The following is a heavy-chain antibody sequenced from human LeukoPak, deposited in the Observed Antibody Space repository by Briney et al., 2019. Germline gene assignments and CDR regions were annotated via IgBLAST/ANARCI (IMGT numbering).Heavy chain of an antibody. CDR2: ISNSGSTI. CDR1: GFTFSSYE. V-gene: IGHV3-48*03. Sequence: GGSLRLSCAASGFTFSSYEMTWVRQAPGKGLEWVSYISNSGSTIYYADSEKGLFTISRDNAKNSLYLQMNSLRAEDTAVYYCARGGVLLWFGEPYDAFDIWGQGTMVTVSS. CDR3: ARGGVLLWFGEPYDAFDI. J-gene: IGHJ3*02. D-gene: IGHD3-10*01.